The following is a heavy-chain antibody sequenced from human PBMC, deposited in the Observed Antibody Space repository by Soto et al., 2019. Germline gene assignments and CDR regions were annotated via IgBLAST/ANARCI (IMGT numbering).Heavy chain of an antibody. J-gene: IGHJ4*02. CDR3: VKMRYNSGWYDY. V-gene: IGHV3-64D*06. CDR2: ISSNGGST. D-gene: IGHD6-19*01. CDR1: GFTFSSYA. Sequence: GGSLRLSWLASGFTFSSYAMHWVRQAPGKGLEYVSAISSNGGSTYYADSVKGRFTIFRDNSKNTLYLQMSSLRSEDAAVYYCVKMRYNSGWYDYWGKGTLVTLSX.